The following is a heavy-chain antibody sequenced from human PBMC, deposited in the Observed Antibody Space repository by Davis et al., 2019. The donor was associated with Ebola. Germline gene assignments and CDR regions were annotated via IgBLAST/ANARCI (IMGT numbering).Heavy chain of an antibody. CDR2: VVPAVGVV. J-gene: IGHJ5*02. D-gene: IGHD3-10*01. Sequence: SVKVSCKASGGSFTSYTITWVRQAPGQGLEWMGRVVPAVGVVNYAQKFKGRVTIAADKSANTANMEISSLRYEDTAVYFCARGLVERGGWWFDPWGQGTLVTVSS. V-gene: IGHV1-69*02. CDR1: GGSFTSYT. CDR3: ARGLVERGGWWFDP.